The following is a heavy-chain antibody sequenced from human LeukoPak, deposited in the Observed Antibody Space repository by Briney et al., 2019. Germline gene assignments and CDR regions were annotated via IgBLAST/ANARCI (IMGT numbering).Heavy chain of an antibody. J-gene: IGHJ6*03. CDR2: MYTLGNT. V-gene: IGHV3-66*01. CDR3: AKSSYYYGSGSRARYYYMDV. CDR1: GFTFSSNY. Sequence: GGSLRLSCAASGFTFSSNYMTWVRQAPGKGLEWVSVMYTLGNTYYSDSVRGRFTISRDNSKNTLYLQMNSLRAEDTAVYYCAKSSYYYGSGSRARYYYMDVWGKGTTVTISS. D-gene: IGHD3-10*01.